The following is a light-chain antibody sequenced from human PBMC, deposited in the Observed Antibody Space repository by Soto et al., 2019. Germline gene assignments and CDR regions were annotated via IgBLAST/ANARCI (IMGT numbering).Light chain of an antibody. CDR1: QTVFSN. J-gene: IGKJ1*01. CDR2: GAS. CDR3: QQYNNWPRT. Sequence: EIVMTQSPATLSVSPGERATLSCRASQTVFSNLAWYQQKPGQAPRLLIYGASTRATDIPARFSGSGSGTEFTLTVSSLQSEDFTVYFCQQYNNWPRTFGQGTKVEIK. V-gene: IGKV3D-15*01.